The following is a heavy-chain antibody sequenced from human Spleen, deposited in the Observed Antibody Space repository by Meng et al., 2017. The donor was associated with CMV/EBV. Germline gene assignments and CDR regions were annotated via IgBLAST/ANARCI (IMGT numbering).Heavy chain of an antibody. V-gene: IGHV3-9*01. CDR3: ARELQEVPTATAFDL. CDR2: ISWNSGSI. Sequence: SLKISCAASGFTFDDYAMHWVRQAPGKGLEWVSGISWNSGSIGYADSVKGRFTISRDNAKNSLYLQMNSLRAEDTAVYYCARELQEVPTATAFDLWGQGTLVTVSS. D-gene: IGHD2-2*01. CDR1: GFTFDDYA. J-gene: IGHJ4*02.